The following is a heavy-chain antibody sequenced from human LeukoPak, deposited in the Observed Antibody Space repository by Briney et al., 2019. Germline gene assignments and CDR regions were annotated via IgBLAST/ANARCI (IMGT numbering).Heavy chain of an antibody. D-gene: IGHD3-10*01. Sequence: SETLSLTCAVYGGSFSGYYWSWIRQPPGKGLEWIGEINHSGSTNYNPSLKSRVTISVDTSKNQFSLKLSSVTAADTAVYYCARNGLWSGELLIDYWGQGTLVTVSS. V-gene: IGHV4-34*01. CDR2: INHSGST. CDR3: ARNGLWSGELLIDY. CDR1: GGSFSGYY. J-gene: IGHJ4*02.